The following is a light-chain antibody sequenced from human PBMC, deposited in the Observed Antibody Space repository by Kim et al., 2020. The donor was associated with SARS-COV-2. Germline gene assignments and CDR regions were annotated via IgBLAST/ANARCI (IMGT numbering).Light chain of an antibody. J-gene: IGKJ1*01. V-gene: IGKV3-20*01. CDR3: QQYSSSPAT. Sequence: EIVLTQSPGTLSLSPGERATLSCRASQRVSSNYLAWYQQKPGQAPRLLIYGSSIRATGIPDRFSGSGSVTDFTLTITRLETEDFAVYYCQQYSSSPATFGQGTKVDIK. CDR2: GSS. CDR1: QRVSSNY.